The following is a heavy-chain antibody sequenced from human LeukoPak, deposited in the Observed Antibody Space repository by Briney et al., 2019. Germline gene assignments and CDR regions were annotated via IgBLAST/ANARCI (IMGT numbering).Heavy chain of an antibody. CDR1: GYTFTSYD. Sequence: ASVKVSCKASGYTFTSYDINWVRQATGQGLEWMGWMNPNSGNTIYAHKFQGRVTMTRDMSTSTVYMELSSLRSEDTAVYYCARDRSIAASGRSWYFDLWGRGTLVTVSS. CDR3: ARDRSIAASGRSWYFDL. J-gene: IGHJ2*01. D-gene: IGHD6-13*01. V-gene: IGHV1-8*01. CDR2: MNPNSGNT.